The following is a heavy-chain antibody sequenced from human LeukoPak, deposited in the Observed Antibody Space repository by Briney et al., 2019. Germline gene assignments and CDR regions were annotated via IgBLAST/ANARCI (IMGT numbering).Heavy chain of an antibody. CDR3: ARDGSHRYTSGLIDY. Sequence: ASVKVSCKASGYTFTSYYMHWVRQAPGQGLEWMGIINPSGGSTSYAQKFQGRVTMARDTSTSTVYMELSSLRSEDTAVYYCARDGSHRYTSGLIDYWGQGTLVTVSS. J-gene: IGHJ4*02. CDR2: INPSGGST. CDR1: GYTFTSYY. V-gene: IGHV1-46*01. D-gene: IGHD6-19*01.